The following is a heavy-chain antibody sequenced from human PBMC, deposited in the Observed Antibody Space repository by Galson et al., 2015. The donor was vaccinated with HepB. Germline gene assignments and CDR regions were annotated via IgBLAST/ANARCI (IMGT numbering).Heavy chain of an antibody. CDR3: ARLYGSGSWLNDAFDI. CDR1: GFTFSSYE. D-gene: IGHD3-10*01. CDR2: ISSSGSTI. Sequence: SLRLSCAASGFTFSSYEMNWVRQAPGKGLEWVSYISSSGSTIYYADSVKGRFTISRDNAKNSLYLQMNSLRAEDTAVYYCARLYGSGSWLNDAFDIWGQGTMVTVAS. J-gene: IGHJ3*02. V-gene: IGHV3-48*03.